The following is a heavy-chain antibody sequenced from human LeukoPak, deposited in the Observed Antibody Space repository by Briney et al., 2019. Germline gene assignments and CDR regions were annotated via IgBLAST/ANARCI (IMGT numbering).Heavy chain of an antibody. V-gene: IGHV3-23*01. CDR3: AKMTDSTPYSSGTFDS. Sequence: GGSLRLSCSASGFPLRSYAMGWVRQAPGKGLEWVSAITDTGDKTYYADSVRGRFTISRDNSRNTLYLHMSRLRAEDTALFYCAKMTDSTPYSSGTFDSWGQGTLVTVSS. J-gene: IGHJ4*02. CDR1: GFPLRSYA. D-gene: IGHD3-10*01. CDR2: ITDTGDKT.